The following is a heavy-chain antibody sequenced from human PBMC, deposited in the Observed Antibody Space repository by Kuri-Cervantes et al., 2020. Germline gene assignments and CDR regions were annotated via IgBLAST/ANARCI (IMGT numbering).Heavy chain of an antibody. CDR3: TTENRWLRSPPYYYYYGMDV. J-gene: IGHJ6*02. Sequence: GESLKISCAASGFTFSSYWMSWVRQAPGKGLEWVANIKQDGSEKYYADSVKGRFTISRDNAKNSLYLQMNSLKTEDTAVYYCTTENRWLRSPPYYYYYGMDVWGQGTTVTVSS. CDR1: GFTFSSYW. CDR2: IKQDGSEK. D-gene: IGHD5-12*01. V-gene: IGHV3-7*03.